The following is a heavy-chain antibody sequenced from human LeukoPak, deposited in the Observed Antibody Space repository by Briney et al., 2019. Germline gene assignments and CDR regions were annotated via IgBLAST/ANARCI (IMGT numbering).Heavy chain of an antibody. CDR3: AKDDSWLQFGV. V-gene: IGHV3-23*01. J-gene: IGHJ4*02. CDR1: GFTFSSHG. D-gene: IGHD5-24*01. Sequence: PGGSLRLSCAASGFTFSSHGMNWVRQAPGEGLEWVSGISPRGDIKYYADSVKGQFTISRDNSRNTVYLEMISLTVEDTAVYYCAKDDSWLQFGVWSPGTLVTV. CDR2: ISPRGDIK.